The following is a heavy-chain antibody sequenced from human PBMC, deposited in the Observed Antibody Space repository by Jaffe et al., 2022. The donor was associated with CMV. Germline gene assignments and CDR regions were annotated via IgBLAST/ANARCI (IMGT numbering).Heavy chain of an antibody. Sequence: EVQLLESGGGLVQPGGSLRLSCAASGFTFSSYAMSWVRQAPGKGLEWVSATSGSGGSTYYADSVKGRFAISRDNSKNTLYLQMNSLRAEDTAVYYCAIAPHSSGWYTPWDYGGQGTLVTISS. CDR3: AIAPHSSGWYTPWDY. J-gene: IGHJ4*02. D-gene: IGHD6-19*01. CDR1: GFTFSSYA. CDR2: TSGSGGST. V-gene: IGHV3-23*01.